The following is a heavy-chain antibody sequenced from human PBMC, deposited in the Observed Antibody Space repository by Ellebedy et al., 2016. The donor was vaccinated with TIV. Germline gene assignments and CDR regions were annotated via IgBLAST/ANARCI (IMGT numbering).Heavy chain of an antibody. Sequence: SVKVSXXASGATFNNYVINWVRQAPGQGLEWMGRLIPILETANYAQRFQGRVTITADRSTSTAYMELSSLRSDDTAVYYCSFWHTGVATFDFWGQGTLVTVSS. CDR3: SFWHTGVATFDF. D-gene: IGHD5-12*01. CDR1: GATFNNYV. CDR2: LIPILETA. V-gene: IGHV1-69*04. J-gene: IGHJ4*02.